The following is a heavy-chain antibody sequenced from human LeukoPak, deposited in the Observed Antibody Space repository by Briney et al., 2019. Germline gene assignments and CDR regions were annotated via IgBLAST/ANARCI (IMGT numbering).Heavy chain of an antibody. V-gene: IGHV4-39*07. D-gene: IGHD2-15*01. CDR1: GGSISSSSYY. J-gene: IGHJ6*03. CDR2: IYYSGST. Sequence: NPSETLSFTCTVSGGSISSSSYYWGWIRQPPGKGLEWIVSIYYSGSTYYNPSLKSRVTISVDTSKNQFSLKLSSVTAADTAVYYCARFPGSAEYRHYYYMDVWGKGTTVTVSS. CDR3: ARFPGSAEYRHYYYMDV.